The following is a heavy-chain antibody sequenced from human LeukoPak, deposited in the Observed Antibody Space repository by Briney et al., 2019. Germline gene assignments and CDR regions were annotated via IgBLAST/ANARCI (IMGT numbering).Heavy chain of an antibody. Sequence: EASVKVSCKASGYTFTGYYMHWVRQAPGQGLEWMGWINPNSGGTNYAQKFQGRVTMTRDTSISTAYMELSSLRSEDTAVYYCAREGRPGKWIQLWPYYYYYMDVWGKGTTVTVSS. J-gene: IGHJ6*03. D-gene: IGHD5-18*01. CDR2: INPNSGGT. CDR1: GYTFTGYY. V-gene: IGHV1-2*02. CDR3: AREGRPGKWIQLWPYYYYYMDV.